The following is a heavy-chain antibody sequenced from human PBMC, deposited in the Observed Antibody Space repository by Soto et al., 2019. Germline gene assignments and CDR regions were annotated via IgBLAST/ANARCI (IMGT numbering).Heavy chain of an antibody. J-gene: IGHJ5*02. CDR3: VPSNWFDP. CDR1: GGSISSSSYY. CDR2: IYYSGST. V-gene: IGHV4-39*01. Sequence: QLQLQESGPGLVKPSETLSLTCTVSGGSISSSSYYWGWIRQPPGKGLEWIGRIYYSGSTYYNPSLKTRVTRSLDTSKTQFSLKLSSVTAADTAVYYCVPSNWFDPWGQGTLVTVSS.